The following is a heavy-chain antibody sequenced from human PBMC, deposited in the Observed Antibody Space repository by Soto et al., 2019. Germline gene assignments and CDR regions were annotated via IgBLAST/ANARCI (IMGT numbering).Heavy chain of an antibody. D-gene: IGHD3-3*01. Sequence: QVQLVQSGAEVKKPGSSVKVSCKASGGIFSSYTISWVRQAPGQGLEWMGGIIPIFGTIKYAQKFQGRVTSTADESTSTAYMELSSLRSEDTAVYYFASDTIDFWSGRFDYWGQGTLVTVSS. V-gene: IGHV1-69*12. CDR3: ASDTIDFWSGRFDY. J-gene: IGHJ4*02. CDR1: GGIFSSYT. CDR2: IIPIFGTI.